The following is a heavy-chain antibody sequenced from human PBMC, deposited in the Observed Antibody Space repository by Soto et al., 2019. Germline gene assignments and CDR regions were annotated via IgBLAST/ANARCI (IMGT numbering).Heavy chain of an antibody. Sequence: SETLSLTCTVSGGSISSADYYWSWIRQTPGKGLEWIGHIFYSGTTYYNPSLKSRLTISVDTSKNHFSLRLTSVTAADTAVYYCARDLWVEPELYYYGMDVWGQGTTVTVSS. J-gene: IGHJ6*02. D-gene: IGHD1-1*01. V-gene: IGHV4-30-4*01. CDR2: IFYSGTT. CDR1: GGSISSADYY. CDR3: ARDLWVEPELYYYGMDV.